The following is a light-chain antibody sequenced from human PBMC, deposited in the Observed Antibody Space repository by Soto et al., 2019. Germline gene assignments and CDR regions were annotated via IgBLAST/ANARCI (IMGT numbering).Light chain of an antibody. J-gene: IGLJ3*02. Sequence: QSALTQPRSVSGSPGQSVTISCTGTSSDVGEYDYVSWYQHHPGKAPKLMIYDVSQRPSGVPDRFSGSKSGSTASLTISGLQAEAEADYYCCSYAGSRVFGGGTQLTVL. CDR3: CSYAGSRV. CDR2: DVS. CDR1: SSDVGEYDY. V-gene: IGLV2-11*01.